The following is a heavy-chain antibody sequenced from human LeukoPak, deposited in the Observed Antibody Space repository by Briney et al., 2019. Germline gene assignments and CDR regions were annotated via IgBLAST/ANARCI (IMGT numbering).Heavy chain of an antibody. CDR1: GFTFDDYG. J-gene: IGHJ4*02. V-gene: IGHV3-20*04. CDR3: AKMGSMAFFDY. D-gene: IGHD2/OR15-2a*01. CDR2: INWNGGST. Sequence: GGSLRLSCAASGFTFDDYGMSWVRQAPGKGLEWVSGINWNGGSTGYADSVKGRLTISRDNAKNSLYLQMNSLRAEDTAVYYCAKMGSMAFFDYWGQGPLATVSS.